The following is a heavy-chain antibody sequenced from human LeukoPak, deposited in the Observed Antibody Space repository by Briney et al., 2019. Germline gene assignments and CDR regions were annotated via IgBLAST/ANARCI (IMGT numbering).Heavy chain of an antibody. CDR3: AREGLALGYSYDY. CDR1: GYTFTGYY. V-gene: IGHV1-2*02. CDR2: INPNSGGT. Sequence: GASVKVSCKASGYTFTGYYMHWVRQAPGQGLEWMGWINPNSGGTNYAQKFQGRVTMTRDTSISTAYMELSRLRSDDTAVYYCAREGLALGYSYDYWGQGTLVTVSS. D-gene: IGHD6-13*01. J-gene: IGHJ4*02.